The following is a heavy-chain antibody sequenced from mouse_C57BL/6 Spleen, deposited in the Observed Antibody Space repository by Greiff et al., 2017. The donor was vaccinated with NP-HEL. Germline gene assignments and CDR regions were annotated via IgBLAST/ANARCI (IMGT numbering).Heavy chain of an antibody. V-gene: IGHV1-9*01. J-gene: IGHJ1*03. Sequence: QVQLQQSGAELMKPGASVKLSCKATGYTFTGYWIAWVKQRPGHGLEWIGEILPGSGSTNYNEKFKGKATFTADKDSNTAYMQLSSLTTEDSAIYYCARFYYGSSYWYFDVWGTGTTVTVSS. CDR2: ILPGSGST. CDR1: GYTFTGYW. CDR3: ARFYYGSSYWYFDV. D-gene: IGHD1-1*01.